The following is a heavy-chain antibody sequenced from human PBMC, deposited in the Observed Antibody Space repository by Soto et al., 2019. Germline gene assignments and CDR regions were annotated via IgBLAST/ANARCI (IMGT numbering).Heavy chain of an antibody. J-gene: IGHJ4*02. CDR1: GYTFTSYD. CDR3: ARTLNRDNVDY. V-gene: IGHV1-8*01. CDR2: MNPNSGNT. D-gene: IGHD1-1*01. Sequence: QVQLVQSGAEVKKPGASVKVSCKASGYTFTSYDINWVRQATGQGLEWMGWMNPNSGNTGYAQKFQGRVTMTTNTSISTAYMELRRLRSEYTSVYDCARTLNRDNVDYWGQGTLVTVSS.